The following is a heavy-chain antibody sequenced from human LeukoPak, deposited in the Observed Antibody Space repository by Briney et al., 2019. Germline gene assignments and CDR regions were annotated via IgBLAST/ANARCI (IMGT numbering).Heavy chain of an antibody. CDR3: ARVGREGGWELDS. CDR1: GGSISSGGYY. V-gene: IGHV4-61*08. Sequence: SSETLSLTCTVSGGSISSGGYYWSWIRQPPGKRLEWIGYIYSTGSAHYNPSLKSRVTISLDRSGNQFSMKLNSVTAADTAVYHCARVGREGGWELDSWGQGTLVTVSS. D-gene: IGHD4-23*01. CDR2: IYSTGSA. J-gene: IGHJ4*02.